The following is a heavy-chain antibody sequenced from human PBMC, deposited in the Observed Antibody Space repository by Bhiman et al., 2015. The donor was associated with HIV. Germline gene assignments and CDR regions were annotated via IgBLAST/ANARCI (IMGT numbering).Heavy chain of an antibody. V-gene: IGHV3-7*05. CDR3: GRPSGGRQVVTIDY. Sequence: EVQLVESGGGLVQPGGSLRLSCAASGFTFSSYWMSWVRQAPGKGLEWVANIKQDGSEKYYVDSVKGRFTISRDNAKNSLYLQMNSLRAEDTAVYYCGRPSGGRQVVTIDYWGQGTLVTVSS. J-gene: IGHJ4*02. D-gene: IGHD4-23*01. CDR2: IKQDGSEK. CDR1: GFTFSSYW.